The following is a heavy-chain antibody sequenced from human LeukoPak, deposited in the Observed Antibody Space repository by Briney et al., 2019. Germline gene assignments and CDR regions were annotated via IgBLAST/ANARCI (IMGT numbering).Heavy chain of an antibody. J-gene: IGHJ4*02. CDR1: GYTFTSYG. Sequence: GASVKVSCKASGYTFTSYGISWVRQAPGQGLEWMGWISAYNGSTNYAQKLQGRVTMTTDTSTSTAYMELRSLRSDDTAVYYCAREYCSGGSCYLFDYWGQGTLVTVPS. CDR2: ISAYNGST. V-gene: IGHV1-18*01. D-gene: IGHD2-15*01. CDR3: AREYCSGGSCYLFDY.